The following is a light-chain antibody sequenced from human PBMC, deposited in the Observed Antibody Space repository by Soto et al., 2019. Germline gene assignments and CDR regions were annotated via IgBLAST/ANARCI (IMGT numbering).Light chain of an antibody. CDR3: QQYNSYSPT. J-gene: IGKJ1*01. CDR1: QSISSW. CDR2: KAS. Sequence: DIQMTQSPSTLAASVGDRVNITCRASQSISSWLAWYQQKPGKAPKLLIYKASSLESGVPSRFSGGGSGTEFTLTISSLQPYDFATYYCQQYNSYSPTFGQGTKVEI. V-gene: IGKV1-5*03.